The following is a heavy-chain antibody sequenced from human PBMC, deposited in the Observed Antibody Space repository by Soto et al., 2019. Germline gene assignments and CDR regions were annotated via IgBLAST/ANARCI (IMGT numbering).Heavy chain of an antibody. CDR1: GFTFSSYG. CDR2: ISYDGSNK. J-gene: IGHJ4*02. V-gene: IGHV3-30*18. D-gene: IGHD2-15*01. Sequence: GGSLRLSCAASGFTFSSYGMHWVRQAPGKGLEWVAVISYDGSNKYYADSVKGRFTISRDNSKNTLYLQMNSLRAEDTAVYYCAKELGYCSGGSCYPNDYWGQGTLVTVSS. CDR3: AKELGYCSGGSCYPNDY.